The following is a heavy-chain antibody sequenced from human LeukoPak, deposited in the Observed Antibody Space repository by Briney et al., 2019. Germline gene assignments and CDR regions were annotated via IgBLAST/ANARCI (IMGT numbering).Heavy chain of an antibody. CDR2: ISYDGNSI. CDR3: AKETSVTGTRDAFDI. V-gene: IGHV3-30*18. CDR1: GFTFSSYG. Sequence: GGSLRLSCEASGFTFSSYGMHWVRQAPGRGLECVAVISYDGNSIFYPDSVKGRFTISRDNSENTLYLQMNSLRAEDTAVYYCAKETSVTGTRDAFDIWGQGTMVTVSS. D-gene: IGHD6-19*01. J-gene: IGHJ3*02.